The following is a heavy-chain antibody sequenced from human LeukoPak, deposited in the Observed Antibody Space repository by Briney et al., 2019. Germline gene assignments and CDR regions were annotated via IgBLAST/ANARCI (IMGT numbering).Heavy chain of an antibody. J-gene: IGHJ4*02. CDR2: SGSGGST. CDR3: AKDFWSGYYPNS. Sequence: PGGSLRLSCAASGFTFSNYAMSWGRQAPGKGLEWVSGSGSGGSTYYADSVKGRFTISRDNSRNTVYLQMNSLRADDTAVYYCAKDFWSGYYPNSWGQGTLVTVSS. D-gene: IGHD3-3*01. CDR1: GFTFSNYA. V-gene: IGHV3-23*01.